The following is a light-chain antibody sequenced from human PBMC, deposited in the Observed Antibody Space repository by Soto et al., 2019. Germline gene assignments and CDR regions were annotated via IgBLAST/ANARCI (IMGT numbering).Light chain of an antibody. CDR2: GAS. CDR3: QQYNKAWT. J-gene: IGKJ1*01. Sequence: EIVMTQSPATLSVSPGERATLSCRASQSVSSNLAWYQQKPGQAPRLLIYGASTRATGIPARFSGSGSGTEFTINISSMQSEDFAVYYCQQYNKAWTFGHGTKVEIK. V-gene: IGKV3-15*01. CDR1: QSVSSN.